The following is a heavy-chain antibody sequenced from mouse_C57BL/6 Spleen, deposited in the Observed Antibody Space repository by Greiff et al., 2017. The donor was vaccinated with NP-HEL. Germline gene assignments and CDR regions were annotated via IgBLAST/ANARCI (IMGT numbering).Heavy chain of an antibody. D-gene: IGHD2-4*01. V-gene: IGHV1-82*01. J-gene: IGHJ2*01. CDR2: IYPGDGDT. CDR3: SRGDYDSARYYFDY. Sequence: VQLHQSGPELVKPGASVKISCKASGYAFSSSWMNWVKQRPGQGLEWIGRIYPGDGDTNYNGKFKGKATLTSDKSSSTAYMQLSSLTSEDSAVYFCSRGDYDSARYYFDYGGQVTTLTVSS. CDR1: GYAFSSSW.